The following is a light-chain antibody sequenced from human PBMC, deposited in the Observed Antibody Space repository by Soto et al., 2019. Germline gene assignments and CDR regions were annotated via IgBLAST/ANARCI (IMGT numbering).Light chain of an antibody. Sequence: EIVLTQSPGTLSLSPGERATLSCRASQSVDSIYLAWYQQKPGQAPRLLIYGASSRATGIPDRFSGSASGTDFTLTLSRLEPEDFAVYYCQQYASSRTFGQGTKVEIK. CDR3: QQYASSRT. CDR2: GAS. J-gene: IGKJ1*01. CDR1: QSVDSIY. V-gene: IGKV3-20*01.